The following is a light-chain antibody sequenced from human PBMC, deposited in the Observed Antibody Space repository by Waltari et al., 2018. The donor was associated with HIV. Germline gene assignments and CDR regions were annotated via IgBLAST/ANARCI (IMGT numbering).Light chain of an antibody. CDR1: SLDIGLYDF. J-gene: IGLJ3*02. V-gene: IGLV2-14*01. Sequence: QSALTQPASMSGSPGQSITISCTASSLDIGLYDFISWYKHLPNTSPQLIIYGVNRRPPGLSSRFSASKSAYMASLTISGLQPEDEADYYCTSHTLTHILLFGGGTRLTVL. CDR3: TSHTLTHILL. CDR2: GVN.